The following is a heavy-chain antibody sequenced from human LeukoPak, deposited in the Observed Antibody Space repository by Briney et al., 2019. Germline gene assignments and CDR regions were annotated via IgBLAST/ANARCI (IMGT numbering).Heavy chain of an antibody. V-gene: IGHV1-58*01. CDR1: GFTFTSSA. D-gene: IGHD3-10*01. Sequence: SVKVSCKASGFTFTSSAVQWVRQARGQRLEWIGWIVVGSGDTNSAQKFQERVTITRDMSTRTAYMELSSLRSEDTAVYYCGADSMPRGVFSYAFDIRGQGTMVTVSS. CDR2: IVVGSGDT. CDR3: GADSMPRGVFSYAFDI. J-gene: IGHJ3*02.